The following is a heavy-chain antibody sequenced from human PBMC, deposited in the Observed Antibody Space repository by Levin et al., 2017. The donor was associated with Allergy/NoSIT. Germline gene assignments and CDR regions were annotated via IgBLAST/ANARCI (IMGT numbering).Heavy chain of an antibody. CDR1: GGSMSPFY. CDR3: ARAGYNCGYFPLDS. D-gene: IGHD5-18*01. J-gene: IGHJ4*02. V-gene: IGHV4-59*01. CDR2: IFHTGRT. Sequence: SETLSLTCSVSGGSMSPFYWSWIRQSPGRGLEFVGYIFHTGRTTYNPSLTGRVTISVDTSKNQFSLELTSVTAADSALYFCARAGYNCGYFPLDSWGQGTLVTVSS.